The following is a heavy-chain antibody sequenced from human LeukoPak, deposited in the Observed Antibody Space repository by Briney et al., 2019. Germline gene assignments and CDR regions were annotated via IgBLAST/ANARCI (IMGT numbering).Heavy chain of an antibody. Sequence: PGGSLRPSCAASGFTFDDYAMHWVRQAPGKGLEWVSLISGDGGSTYYADSVKGRFTISRDNSKNSLYLQMNSLRTEDTALYYCAKDGAYDSSGYYYGGLTSFDPWGQGTLVTVSS. CDR3: AKDGAYDSSGYYYGGLTSFDP. CDR2: ISGDGGST. J-gene: IGHJ5*02. V-gene: IGHV3-43*02. D-gene: IGHD3-22*01. CDR1: GFTFDDYA.